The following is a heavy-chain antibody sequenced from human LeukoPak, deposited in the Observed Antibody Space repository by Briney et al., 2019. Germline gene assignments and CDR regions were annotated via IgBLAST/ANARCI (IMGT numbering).Heavy chain of an antibody. CDR3: ARHDMDIAGAGLDYFDY. CDR1: GGSISRYY. V-gene: IGHV4-59*08. J-gene: IGHJ4*02. Sequence: KPSETLSLTCTVSGGSISRYYWSWIRQPPGKGLEWIGYIYYSGSTNYNSSLKSRVTISVDTSKNQFSLKLSSVTAADTAVYYCARHDMDIAGAGLDYFDYWGQGTLVTVSS. CDR2: IYYSGST. D-gene: IGHD1-26*01.